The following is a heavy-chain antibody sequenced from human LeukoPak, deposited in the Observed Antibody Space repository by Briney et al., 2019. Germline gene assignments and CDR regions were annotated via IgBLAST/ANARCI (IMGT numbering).Heavy chain of an antibody. CDR3: ARRHHHDDSSCYSHYYYYYMDV. CDR2: IYYSGST. V-gene: IGHV4-59*11. D-gene: IGHD3-22*01. Sequence: SETLSLTCTVSSGSISSHYWSWIRQPPGKGLEWIGYIYYSGSTDYNPSLKSRVTISVDTSKNQFSLKLSSVTAADTAVYYCARRHHHDDSSCYSHYYYYYMDVWGKGTTVTVSS. CDR1: SGSISSHY. J-gene: IGHJ6*03.